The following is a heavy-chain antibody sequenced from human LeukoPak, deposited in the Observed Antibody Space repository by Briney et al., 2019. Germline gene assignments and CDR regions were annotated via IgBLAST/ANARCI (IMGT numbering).Heavy chain of an antibody. V-gene: IGHV4-4*07. CDR2: IFPSGIN. CDR3: ARNGWELLTSYYYYYMDG. Sequence: SETLSLTRTVSVGSISSYYWSWIPPPAGKGLEWIGRIFPSGINNYNPSLKTRVTMAVDTSKNQFSLKLSSMSAADTAVYYCARNGWELLTSYYYYYMDGWGKGTTVTVSS. D-gene: IGHD1-26*01. CDR1: VGSISSYY. J-gene: IGHJ6*03.